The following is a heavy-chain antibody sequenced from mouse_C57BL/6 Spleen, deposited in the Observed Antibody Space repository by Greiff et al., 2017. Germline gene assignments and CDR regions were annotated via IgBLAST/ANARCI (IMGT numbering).Heavy chain of an antibody. J-gene: IGHJ4*01. D-gene: IGHD1-1*01. CDR3: ARSPYYYGSSYAMDY. V-gene: IGHV1-50*01. Sequence: QVQLQQPGAELVKPGASVKLSCKASGYTFTSYWMQWVKQRPGQGLEWIGEIDPSDSYTNYNQKFKGKATFPLDTSSSTAYMQLSSLTSEDSAVYYCARSPYYYGSSYAMDYWGQGTSVTVSS. CDR1: GYTFTSYW. CDR2: IDPSDSYT.